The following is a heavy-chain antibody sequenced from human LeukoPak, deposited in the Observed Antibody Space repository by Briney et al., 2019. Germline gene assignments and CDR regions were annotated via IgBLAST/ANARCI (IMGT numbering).Heavy chain of an antibody. V-gene: IGHV4-59*01. CDR1: GGSISTYY. Sequence: SETLSLTCTVSGGSISTYYWSWIRQPPGKGLEWIGNIYYTGSTIYNPSLESRVTMSVDTSENQLFLNLTSVTAADTAVYYCARTIAVAAQAQFDYWGQGTLVTVSS. CDR3: ARTIAVAAQAQFDY. CDR2: IYYTGST. D-gene: IGHD6-19*01. J-gene: IGHJ4*02.